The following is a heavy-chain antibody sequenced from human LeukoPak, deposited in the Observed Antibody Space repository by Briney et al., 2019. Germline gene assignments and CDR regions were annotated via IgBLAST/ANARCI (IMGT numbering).Heavy chain of an antibody. CDR2: IYPGDSDT. CDR3: ARLDGGYGKYYFDY. D-gene: IGHD5-12*01. CDR1: GYSFASSL. J-gene: IGHJ4*02. V-gene: IGHV5-51*01. Sequence: GESLKISCKGSGYSFASSLFGWVRQMPVKGLEWMGIIYPGDSDTRYSPSFQGQVTISADKSISTAYLQWSSLKASDTAMYYCARLDGGYGKYYFDYWGQGTLVTVSS.